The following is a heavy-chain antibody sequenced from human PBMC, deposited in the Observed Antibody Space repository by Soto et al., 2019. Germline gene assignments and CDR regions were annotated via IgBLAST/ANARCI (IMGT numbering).Heavy chain of an antibody. J-gene: IGHJ5*02. CDR2: IYYSGST. V-gene: IGHV4-59*01. CDR1: GGSISSYY. D-gene: IGHD3-3*01. Sequence: SETLSLTCTVSGGSISSYYWSWIRQPPGKGLEWIGYIYYSGSTNYNPSLKSRVTISVDTSKNQFSLKLSSVTAADTAVYYCARGHYDFWSGYYTRWFDPWGQGTLVPVSS. CDR3: ARGHYDFWSGYYTRWFDP.